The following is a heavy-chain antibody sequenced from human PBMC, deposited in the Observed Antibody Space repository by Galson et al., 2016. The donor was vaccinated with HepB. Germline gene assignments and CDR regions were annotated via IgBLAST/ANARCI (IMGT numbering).Heavy chain of an antibody. CDR1: GFTFSSYG. Sequence: SLRLSCAASGFTFSSYGMHWVRQAPGRGLEWVALIWYDGSNKYYADSVKGRFTISRDNSKNTLYLHMNSLRAEDTAVYYCAREQSTAALAMDVWGKGTTVTVSS. V-gene: IGHV3-33*01. D-gene: IGHD6-6*01. J-gene: IGHJ6*04. CDR2: IWYDGSNK. CDR3: AREQSTAALAMDV.